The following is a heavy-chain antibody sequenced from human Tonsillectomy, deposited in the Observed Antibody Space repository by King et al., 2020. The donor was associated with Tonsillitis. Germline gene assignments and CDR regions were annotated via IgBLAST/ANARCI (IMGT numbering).Heavy chain of an antibody. V-gene: IGHV3-49*03. D-gene: IGHD5-12*01. CDR3: TRDPYGTITRTGGPFNY. CDR1: GFTFGDYA. Sequence: VQLVESGGGLIQPGRSLRLSCTASGFTFGDYAMNWFRQAPGKGLEWVGFIRSKAYGGTTEYAASVKGRFTISRDDSKSIAYLQMNSLKTEDTAVYYCTRDPYGTITRTGGPFNYWGQGTLVTVSS. CDR2: IRSKAYGGTT. J-gene: IGHJ4*02.